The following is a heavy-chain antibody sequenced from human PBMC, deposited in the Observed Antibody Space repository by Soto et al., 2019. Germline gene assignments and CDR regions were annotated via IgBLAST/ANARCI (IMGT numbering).Heavy chain of an antibody. CDR2: IYYSGST. CDR1: GGSISSSSYY. J-gene: IGHJ6*02. V-gene: IGHV4-39*01. Sequence: SETLSLTCTVSGGSISSSSYYWGWIRQPPGKGLEWIGSIYYSGSTYYNPSLKSRVTISVDTSKNQFSLKLSSVTAADTAVYYCARHPAGSGFWSGYSRTGSGYGMDVWGQGTTVTVSS. D-gene: IGHD3-3*01. CDR3: ARHPAGSGFWSGYSRTGSGYGMDV.